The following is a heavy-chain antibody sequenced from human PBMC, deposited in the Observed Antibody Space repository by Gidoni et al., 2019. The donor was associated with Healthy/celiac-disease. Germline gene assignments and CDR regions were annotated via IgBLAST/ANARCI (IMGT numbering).Heavy chain of an antibody. D-gene: IGHD3-10*01. Sequence: QVQLVQSGAEVKKPGSSVKVSCKASGGTFSSYALSWVRQAPGQGLEWMGGIIPIFGTANYAQKFQGRVTITADESTSTAYMELSSLRSEDTAVYYCARSRYYGSGGYYYYYGMDVWGQGTTVTVSS. CDR3: ARSRYYGSGGYYYYYGMDV. CDR2: IIPIFGTA. V-gene: IGHV1-69*01. CDR1: GGTFSSYA. J-gene: IGHJ6*02.